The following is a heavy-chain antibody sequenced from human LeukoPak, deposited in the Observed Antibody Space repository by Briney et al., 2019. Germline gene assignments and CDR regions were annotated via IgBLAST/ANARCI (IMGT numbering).Heavy chain of an antibody. CDR2: IYTSGST. J-gene: IGHJ4*02. V-gene: IGHV4-4*09. Sequence: PSETLSLTCAVYGGSFSEYFWSWIRQPPGKGLEWIGYIYTSGSTNYNPSLKSRVTISVDTSKNQFSLKLSSVTAADTAVYYCASAPGIAAATDYWGQGTLVTVSS. CDR3: ASAPGIAAATDY. CDR1: GGSFSEYF. D-gene: IGHD6-13*01.